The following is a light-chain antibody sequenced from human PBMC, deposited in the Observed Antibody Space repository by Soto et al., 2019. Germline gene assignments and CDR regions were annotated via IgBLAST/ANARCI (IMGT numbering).Light chain of an antibody. CDR2: EVS. V-gene: IGLV2-14*01. J-gene: IGLJ3*02. CDR1: SSDVGGSKY. Sequence: QSALTQPASESGSPGQSITISCNGTSSDVGGSKYVSWYQHHPGKAPKLITYEVSNRPSGVSNRFSGSKSGNTASLTISGLQAEDEADYYCSSYTGSDTLVVFGGGTKLTVL. CDR3: SSYTGSDTLVV.